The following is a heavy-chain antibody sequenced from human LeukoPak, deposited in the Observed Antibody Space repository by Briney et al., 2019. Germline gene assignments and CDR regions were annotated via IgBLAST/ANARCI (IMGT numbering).Heavy chain of an antibody. CDR2: ISSSSSTI. CDR1: GFTFSSYS. D-gene: IGHD3-22*01. J-gene: IGHJ4*02. CDR3: ARVRRGYYDSSGNYFDY. V-gene: IGHV3-48*01. Sequence: GGSLRLSCAASGFTFSSYSMNWVRQAPGKGLEWVSYISSSSSTIYYADSVKGRFTISRDNAKNSLYLQMNSLRAEDTAVYYCARVRRGYYDSSGNYFDYWGQGTLVTVSS.